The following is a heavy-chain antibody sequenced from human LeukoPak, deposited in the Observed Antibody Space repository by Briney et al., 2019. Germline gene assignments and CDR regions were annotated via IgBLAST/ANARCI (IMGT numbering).Heavy chain of an antibody. CDR2: IKQDGSEK. CDR1: GFTFSSYW. Sequence: PGGSLRLSCAASGFTFSSYWMSWVRRAPGKGLEWVANIKQDGSEKYYVDSVKGRFTISRDNAKNSLYLQMNSLRAEDTAVYYCARVPSLWFGEADYWGQGTLVTVSS. V-gene: IGHV3-7*03. CDR3: ARVPSLWFGEADY. D-gene: IGHD3-10*01. J-gene: IGHJ4*02.